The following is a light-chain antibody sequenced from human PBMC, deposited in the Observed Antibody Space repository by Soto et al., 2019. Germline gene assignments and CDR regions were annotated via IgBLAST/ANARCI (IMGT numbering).Light chain of an antibody. Sequence: DLQMTQSPSSVSASVGDRVTITCRASQSISTWLAWYQQKPGKAPKLLIYSASSLQSGVPSRFSASGSGTDFTLTISSLQPEDFAIYYCQQANSFPYTFGQGTKLEIK. CDR3: QQANSFPYT. V-gene: IGKV1-12*01. CDR2: SAS. J-gene: IGKJ2*01. CDR1: QSISTW.